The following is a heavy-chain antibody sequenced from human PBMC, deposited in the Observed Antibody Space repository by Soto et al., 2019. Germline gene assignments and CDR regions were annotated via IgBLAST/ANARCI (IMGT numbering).Heavy chain of an antibody. D-gene: IGHD1-26*01. Sequence: QVQLQQWGAGLLKPSETLSLTCAVYGGSFSGYYWSWIRQPPGKGLEWIGEINHSGSTNYNPSLKSRVTISVDTSKTQFSLKLSSVTAADTAVYYCARGWGDSGDYWGQGTLVTVSS. CDR3: ARGWGDSGDY. CDR1: GGSFSGYY. J-gene: IGHJ4*02. CDR2: INHSGST. V-gene: IGHV4-34*01.